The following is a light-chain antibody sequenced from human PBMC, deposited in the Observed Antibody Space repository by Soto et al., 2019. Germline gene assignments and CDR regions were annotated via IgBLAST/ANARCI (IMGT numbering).Light chain of an antibody. CDR2: DND. CDR1: SSNIGNNF. J-gene: IGLJ3*02. V-gene: IGLV1-51*01. CDR3: GTWDNTLSAWV. Sequence: QSVLTQPPSVSAAPGQKVTISCSGSSSNIGNNFVSWYQQLPGTAPKLLIYDNDNRPSGIPDRFSGSKSGTSATLGITRLQTGDEADYYCGTWDNTLSAWVFGGGTKLTVL.